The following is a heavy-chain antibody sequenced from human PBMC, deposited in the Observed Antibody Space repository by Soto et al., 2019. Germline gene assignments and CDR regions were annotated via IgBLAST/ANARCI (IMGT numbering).Heavy chain of an antibody. V-gene: IGHV3-23*01. Sequence: EVQLLESGGGLVQPGGSLRLSCAASGFAFSVVPMTWVRQAPGKGLEWVSTISGSGGSTYYADSVQGRFTISRDNSKNTLSVQMNNLRAEDTAVYYCVRGSTFDYWGQGMLVTVSS. CDR3: VRGSTFDY. J-gene: IGHJ4*02. CDR2: ISGSGGST. D-gene: IGHD3-10*01. CDR1: GFAFSVVP.